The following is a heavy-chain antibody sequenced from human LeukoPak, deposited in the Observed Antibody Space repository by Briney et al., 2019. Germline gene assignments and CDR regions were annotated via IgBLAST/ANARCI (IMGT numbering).Heavy chain of an antibody. J-gene: IGHJ4*02. CDR2: ISPYNGNT. D-gene: IGHD5-12*01. CDR1: GYRFSSYG. V-gene: IGHV1-18*01. Sequence: ASVKVSCKASGYRFSSYGITWVRQAPGQGLEWMGWISPYNGNTNSGQKFQGRVTMTSDTSTSTVYMELRSLRSDDTAVYYCVRAARGGGYDLSVWATGYYFDYWGQGTLVTVSS. CDR3: VRAARGGGYDLSVWATGYYFDY.